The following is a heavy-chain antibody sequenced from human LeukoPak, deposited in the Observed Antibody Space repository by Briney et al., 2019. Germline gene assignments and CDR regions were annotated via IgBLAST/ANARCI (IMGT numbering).Heavy chain of an antibody. D-gene: IGHD6-13*01. CDR3: AREEQLVRVFDP. CDR1: GYTFTSYD. V-gene: IGHV1-46*01. CDR2: INPSGGST. J-gene: IGHJ5*02. Sequence: ASVKVSCKASGYTFTSYDINWVRQAPGQGLEWMGIINPSGGSTSYAQKFQGRVTMTRDTSTSTVYMELSSLRSEDTAVYYCAREEQLVRVFDPWGQGTLVTVSS.